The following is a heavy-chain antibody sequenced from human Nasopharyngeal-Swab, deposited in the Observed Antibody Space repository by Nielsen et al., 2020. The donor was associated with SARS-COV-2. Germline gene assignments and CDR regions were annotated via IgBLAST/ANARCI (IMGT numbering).Heavy chain of an antibody. CDR2: IYTSGST. CDR1: GGSISSGSYY. D-gene: IGHD2-15*01. Sequence: LRLSCTVSGGSISSGSYYWSWIRQPAGKGLEWIGRIYTSGSTNYNPSLKSRVTISVDTSKNQFSLKLSSVTAADTAVYYCARIAHLPLKLLLGNWFDPWGQGTLVTVSS. J-gene: IGHJ5*02. CDR3: ARIAHLPLKLLLGNWFDP. V-gene: IGHV4-61*02.